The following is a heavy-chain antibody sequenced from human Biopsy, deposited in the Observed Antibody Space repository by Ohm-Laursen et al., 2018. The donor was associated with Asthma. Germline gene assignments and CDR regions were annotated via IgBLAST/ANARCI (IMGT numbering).Heavy chain of an antibody. V-gene: IGHV3-23*01. CDR2: ITGSGGFT. CDR3: ARAPEYTAYYSY. CDR1: GFTVSRDH. J-gene: IGHJ4*02. D-gene: IGHD3-9*01. Sequence: SLRLSCSASGFTVSRDHMFWVRQAPGKGLEWVSSITGSGGFTYYADSVKGRFTISRDKSENTLYLQMNSLRAEDTAVYYCARAPEYTAYYSYWGQGTLVTVSS.